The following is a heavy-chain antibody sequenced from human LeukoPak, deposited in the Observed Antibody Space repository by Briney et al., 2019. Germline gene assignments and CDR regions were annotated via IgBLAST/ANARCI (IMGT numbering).Heavy chain of an antibody. CDR2: INHSGST. CDR1: GGSFSTYY. D-gene: IGHD2-15*01. Sequence: SETLSLTCAVYGGSFSTYYWSWIRQPPGKGLEWIGEINHSGSTNYNPSLKSRVTISVDTSKNQFSLKLSSVTAADTAVYYCARPHISGGNCYYMDVWGKGTTVTVSS. V-gene: IGHV4-34*01. CDR3: ARPHISGGNCYYMDV. J-gene: IGHJ6*03.